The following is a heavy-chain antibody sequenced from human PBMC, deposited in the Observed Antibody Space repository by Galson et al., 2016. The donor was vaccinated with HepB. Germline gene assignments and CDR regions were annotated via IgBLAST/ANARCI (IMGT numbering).Heavy chain of an antibody. J-gene: IGHJ5*02. Sequence: ETLSLTCTVSGDSISRYYWSWIRQPPGKGLEWIGYIYYSGSTNYNPSLKSRVTISVDTSKNQFSLKLSSVTAADTAVYFCARREHTAYNWFDPWGQGTLVTVSS. CDR3: ARREHTAYNWFDP. CDR2: IYYSGST. CDR1: GDSISRYY. D-gene: IGHD5-18*01. V-gene: IGHV4-59*01.